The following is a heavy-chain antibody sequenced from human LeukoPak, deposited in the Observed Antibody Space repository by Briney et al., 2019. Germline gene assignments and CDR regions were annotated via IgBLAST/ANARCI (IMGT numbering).Heavy chain of an antibody. V-gene: IGHV4-4*07. Sequence: SETLSLTCTVSSVSISGSYYWSWIRQPAGNGLEWIGRIYASGSTNYDPSLKSRVTMSVDKSNNQFSLMVTSVTAADTAVYYCARGEPNAVDYWGQGILVTVSS. CDR1: SVSISGSYY. J-gene: IGHJ4*02. CDR2: IYASGST. D-gene: IGHD1-26*01. CDR3: ARGEPNAVDY.